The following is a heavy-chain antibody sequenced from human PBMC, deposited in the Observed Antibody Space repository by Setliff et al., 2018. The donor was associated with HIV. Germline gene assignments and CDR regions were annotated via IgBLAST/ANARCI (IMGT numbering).Heavy chain of an antibody. D-gene: IGHD4-4*01. Sequence: RASVKVSCKASGYTFTSYYIHWVRQAPGQGLEWMGRINPSGGSTSYAQKFQGRVTMTRDTSTSTVYMELSSLRSEDTAVYYCARDAFDYTAYYYSYMDVWGKGTTVTVSS. CDR1: GYTFTSYY. V-gene: IGHV1-46*01. CDR2: INPSGGST. CDR3: ARDAFDYTAYYYSYMDV. J-gene: IGHJ6*03.